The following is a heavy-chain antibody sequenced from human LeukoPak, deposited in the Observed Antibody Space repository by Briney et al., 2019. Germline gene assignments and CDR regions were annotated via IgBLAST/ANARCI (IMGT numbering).Heavy chain of an antibody. Sequence: PGGSLRLSCAVSGFTFSSYAMGWVRQAPGKGLEWVSGISGSGGSTYYADSVKGRFTISRDNSKNTLYLQMNSLRDEDTAVYYCAKPDIVATIPYYFDYWGQGTLVTISS. V-gene: IGHV3-23*01. J-gene: IGHJ4*02. CDR3: AKPDIVATIPYYFDY. D-gene: IGHD5-12*01. CDR2: ISGSGGST. CDR1: GFTFSSYA.